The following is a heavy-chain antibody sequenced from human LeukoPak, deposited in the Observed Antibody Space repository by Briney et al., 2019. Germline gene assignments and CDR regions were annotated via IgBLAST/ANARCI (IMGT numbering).Heavy chain of an antibody. CDR1: GYTFTSYY. Sequence: ASVKVSCKASGYTFTSYYMHWVRQVPGQGLEWMGIINPSGGSTSYAQKFQGRVTMTRDTSTSTVYMELSSLRSEDTAVYYCARGSGITIFGVVKNWFDPWGQGTLVTVSS. J-gene: IGHJ5*02. D-gene: IGHD3-3*01. CDR2: INPSGGST. CDR3: ARGSGITIFGVVKNWFDP. V-gene: IGHV1-46*01.